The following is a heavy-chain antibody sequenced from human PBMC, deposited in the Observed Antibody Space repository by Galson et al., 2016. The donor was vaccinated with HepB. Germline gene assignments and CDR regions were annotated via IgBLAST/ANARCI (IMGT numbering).Heavy chain of an antibody. J-gene: IGHJ6*02. CDR2: IYPADSDT. Sequence: QSGAEVKKPGEPLKISCKGSGNGFANYWVAWVRQMPGKGLEWMGIIYPADSDTRYSPSFQGQVTISADKSITTAYLQWSSLKTSDTAIYYCAGVRWDYYGMDVWGQGTTVTVSS. CDR1: GNGFANYW. V-gene: IGHV5-51*01. D-gene: IGHD3-10*01. CDR3: AGVRWDYYGMDV.